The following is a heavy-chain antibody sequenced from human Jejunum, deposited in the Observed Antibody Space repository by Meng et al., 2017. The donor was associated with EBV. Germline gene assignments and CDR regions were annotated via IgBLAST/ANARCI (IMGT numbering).Heavy chain of an antibody. V-gene: IGHV4-4*02. Sequence: VPLQESGPGLVTPSGTLSLTCAVSGASTSSSHWWSWVRQPPGKGLEWIGEMHPGGSTNYNPSLKSRVTISVDNSKNQFSLKLTSVTAADTAVYYCAKSNDYSLNSWGQGTLVTVSS. CDR3: AKSNDYSLNS. CDR1: GASTSSSHW. D-gene: IGHD4-11*01. J-gene: IGHJ4*02. CDR2: MHPGGST.